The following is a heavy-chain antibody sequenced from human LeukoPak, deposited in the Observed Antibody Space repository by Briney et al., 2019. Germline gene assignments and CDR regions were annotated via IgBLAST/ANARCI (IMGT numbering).Heavy chain of an antibody. CDR3: ARDFGGCWFGP. Sequence: APVKVSCKASGGTFFTYAICCVRQAPREGREWMGEVIAIIVTANYAQKFQGRVTITTDESTSTAYMEMSSLRSEDTAVYCCARDFGGCWFGPWGQGTLVTVSS. CDR2: VIAIIVTA. D-gene: IGHD3-10*01. V-gene: IGHV1-69*05. CDR1: GGTFFTYA. J-gene: IGHJ5*02.